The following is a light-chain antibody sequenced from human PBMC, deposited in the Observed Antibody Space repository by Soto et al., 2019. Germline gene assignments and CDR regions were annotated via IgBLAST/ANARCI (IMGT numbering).Light chain of an antibody. J-gene: IGLJ2*01. CDR3: SSYGASSTL. CDR1: SSDIGSYHY. Sequence: QSVLPQPASMSGSPGQSITISCTGSSSDIGSYHYVSWYQQHPGRAPKLLIYDVSYRPSGISDRFSGSKSDNTASLTISGLRPEDETDYYCSSYGASSTLFGGGTKVTVL. V-gene: IGLV2-14*01. CDR2: DVS.